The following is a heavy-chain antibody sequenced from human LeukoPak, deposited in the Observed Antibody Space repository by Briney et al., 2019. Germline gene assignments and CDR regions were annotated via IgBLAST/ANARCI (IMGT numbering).Heavy chain of an antibody. CDR3: AEEGDCSSTSCPYPFYYYYGMDV. CDR2: ISGSGGST. V-gene: IGHV3-23*01. J-gene: IGHJ6*02. CDR1: GFTFSSYA. Sequence: GGSLRLSCAASGFTFSSYAMSWVRQAPGKGLEWVSAISGSGGSTYYADSVKGRFTISRDNSKNTLYLQMNSLRAEDTAVYYCAEEGDCSSTSCPYPFYYYYGMDVWGQGTTVTVSS. D-gene: IGHD2-2*01.